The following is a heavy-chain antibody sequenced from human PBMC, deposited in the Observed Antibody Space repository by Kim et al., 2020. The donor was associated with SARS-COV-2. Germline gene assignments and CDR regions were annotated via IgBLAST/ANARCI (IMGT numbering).Heavy chain of an antibody. V-gene: IGHV1-18*01. CDR2: ISGYNGNT. D-gene: IGHD6-13*01. CDR3: ARAHAGYSSSWYTVNWFDP. Sequence: ASVKVSCKASGYTFTSYVISWVRQAPGQGLEWMGWISGYNGNTNYAQKFQGRVTMTTDTSTSTAYMDLRSLRSDDTAMYYCARAHAGYSSSWYTVNWFDP. CDR1: GYTFTSYV. J-gene: IGHJ5*02.